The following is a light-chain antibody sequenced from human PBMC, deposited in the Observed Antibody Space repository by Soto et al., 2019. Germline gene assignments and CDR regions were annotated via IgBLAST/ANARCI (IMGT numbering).Light chain of an antibody. CDR3: SSYAGRNSLGV. Sequence: QSVLTQPPSASGSPGQSVTISCTGTINDVGGYNYVSWYQQLPGKAPKLMIYEVTKRPSGVPDRFSGSNSGNTASPTVSGLPAEDEADYYCSSYAGRNSLGVFGGGTQLTVL. CDR2: EVT. CDR1: INDVGGYNY. V-gene: IGLV2-8*01. J-gene: IGLJ3*02.